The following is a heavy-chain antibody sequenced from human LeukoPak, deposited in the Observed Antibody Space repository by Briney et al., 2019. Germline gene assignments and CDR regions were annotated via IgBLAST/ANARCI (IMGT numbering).Heavy chain of an antibody. J-gene: IGHJ4*02. Sequence: PGGSLRLSCAASGFTFSNAWMSWVRQAPGKGLEWVGRMKSKTDGGATDYAAPVKGRFTISRDDSKNTLYLQMSSLKTEDTAVYYYTTERGSASWYEYYFDYWGQGTLVTVSS. V-gene: IGHV3-15*01. CDR1: GFTFSNAW. CDR3: TTERGSASWYEYYFDY. CDR2: MKSKTDGGAT. D-gene: IGHD6-13*01.